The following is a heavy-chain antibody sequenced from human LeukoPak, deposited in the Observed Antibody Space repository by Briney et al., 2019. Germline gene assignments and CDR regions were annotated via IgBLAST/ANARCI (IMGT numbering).Heavy chain of an antibody. CDR1: GFAVSSNY. V-gene: IGHV3-66*01. J-gene: IGHJ3*02. CDR3: ARTWNGAFDI. Sequence: AASGFAVSSNYMSWVRQAPGKGLEWVSVIYSGTNTYYADSVKGRFTISGDNSKNTVFLQMNSLRDEDTAVYYCARTWNGAFDIWGQGTMVTVYS. D-gene: IGHD1-1*01. CDR2: IYSGTNT.